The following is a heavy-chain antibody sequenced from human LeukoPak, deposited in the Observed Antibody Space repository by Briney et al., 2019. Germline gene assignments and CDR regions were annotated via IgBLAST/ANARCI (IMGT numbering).Heavy chain of an antibody. V-gene: IGHV4-34*01. Sequence: PSETLSLTCAVYGGSFSGYYWSWIRQPPGKGLEWIGEINHSGGTNYNPSLKSRVTISVDTSKNQFSLKLSSVTAADTAVYYCAGGLVTPRGAFDIWGQGTMVTVSS. CDR1: GGSFSGYY. D-gene: IGHD2-21*02. CDR2: INHSGGT. J-gene: IGHJ3*02. CDR3: AGGLVTPRGAFDI.